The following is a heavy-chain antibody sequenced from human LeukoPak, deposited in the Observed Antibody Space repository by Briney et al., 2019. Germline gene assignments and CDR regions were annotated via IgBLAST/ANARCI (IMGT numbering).Heavy chain of an antibody. CDR2: IYYSGST. CDR1: GGSISSGDYY. CDR3: ARDAVDMVRGLGDAFDI. D-gene: IGHD3-10*01. Sequence: TSETLSLTCTVSGGSISSGDYYWSWIRQPPGKGLEWIGYIYYSGSTYYNPSLKSRVTISVDTSKNQFSLKLSSVTAADTAVYYCARDAVDMVRGLGDAFDIWGQGTMVTVSS. J-gene: IGHJ3*02. V-gene: IGHV4-30-4*08.